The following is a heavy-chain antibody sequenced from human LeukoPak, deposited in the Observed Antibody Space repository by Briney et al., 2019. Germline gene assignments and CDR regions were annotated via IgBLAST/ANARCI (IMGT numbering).Heavy chain of an antibody. CDR3: ARVEQWLVQGYYYYMDV. D-gene: IGHD6-19*01. V-gene: IGHV1-8*01. CDR2: MNPNSGNT. CDR1: GYTFTSYD. J-gene: IGHJ6*03. Sequence: GASVKVSCKASGYTFTSYDINWVRQATGQGLEWMGWMNPNSGNTGYAQKFQGRVTMTRNTSISTACMELSSLRSEDTAVYYCARVEQWLVQGYYYYMDVWGKGTTVTVSS.